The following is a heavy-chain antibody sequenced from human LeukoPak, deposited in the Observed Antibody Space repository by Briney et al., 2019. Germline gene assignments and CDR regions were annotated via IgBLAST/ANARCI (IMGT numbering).Heavy chain of an antibody. CDR1: GGSISSGDYY. V-gene: IGHV4-30-4*01. CDR3: ARGYIVVVPAAHNWFDP. D-gene: IGHD2-2*01. J-gene: IGHJ5*02. Sequence: SQTLSLTCTVSGGSISSGDYYWSWIRQPPGKGLEWIGYIYYSGSTYYNPSLKSRVTISVDTSKNQFSLKLSSVTAAETAVYYCARGYIVVVPAAHNWFDPWGQGTLVTVSP. CDR2: IYYSGST.